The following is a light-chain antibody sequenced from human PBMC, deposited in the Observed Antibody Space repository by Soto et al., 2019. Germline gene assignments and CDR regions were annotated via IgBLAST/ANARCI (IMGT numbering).Light chain of an antibody. CDR3: QQYGTSPRIT. CDR2: GAS. Sequence: EIVLTQSPGTLSLSPGERATLSCRASQSVSSYLAWYQQKPGQAPRLLIYGASSRATGIPDRFSGSGSGTDFTLTISRLEPEDFAVYYCQQYGTSPRITFGQGTRLEI. CDR1: QSVSSY. V-gene: IGKV3-20*01. J-gene: IGKJ5*01.